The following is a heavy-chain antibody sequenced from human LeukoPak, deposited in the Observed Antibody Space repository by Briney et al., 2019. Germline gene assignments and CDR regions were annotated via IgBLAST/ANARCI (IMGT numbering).Heavy chain of an antibody. D-gene: IGHD3-22*01. V-gene: IGHV3-30*04. J-gene: IGHJ4*02. Sequence: GGSLRLSCAASGFTFSSYAMHWVRQAPGKGLEWVAVISYDGNNKYYGDSVKGRFTISRDNSKNTLFLQMNSLRTEDTAVYYCAKVHLTYYYDSDGYGFQDYWGQGTLVTVSS. CDR3: AKVHLTYYYDSDGYGFQDY. CDR2: ISYDGNNK. CDR1: GFTFSSYA.